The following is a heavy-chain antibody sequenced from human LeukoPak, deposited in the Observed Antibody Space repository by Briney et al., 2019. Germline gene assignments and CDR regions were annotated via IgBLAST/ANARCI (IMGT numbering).Heavy chain of an antibody. Sequence: GGSLRLSCAASGFTFSSYAMNWVRQAPDKGLEWVSAISGSDGSTYYADSVKGRFTLSRDDSQNTLYLQMNSLSAEDTAVYYCAKVETAGGANCYALDYWGQGTLVTVSS. D-gene: IGHD2-2*01. V-gene: IGHV3-23*01. CDR3: AKVETAGGANCYALDY. CDR1: GFTFSSYA. J-gene: IGHJ4*02. CDR2: ISGSDGST.